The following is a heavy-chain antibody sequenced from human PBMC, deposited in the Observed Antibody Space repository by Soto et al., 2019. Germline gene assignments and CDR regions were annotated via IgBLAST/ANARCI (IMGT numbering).Heavy chain of an antibody. Sequence: GESLKISCRTSGYKFTSSWIAWVRQMPGKGLEWMGIIFPSDSDTRYSPSFQGQVTISADRSTSTVFLQWASLRASDTAVYFCARKDKSGYFNWFDPWGQGTLVTVSS. CDR2: IFPSDSDT. J-gene: IGHJ5*02. CDR1: GYKFTSSW. D-gene: IGHD3-22*01. CDR3: ARKDKSGYFNWFDP. V-gene: IGHV5-51*01.